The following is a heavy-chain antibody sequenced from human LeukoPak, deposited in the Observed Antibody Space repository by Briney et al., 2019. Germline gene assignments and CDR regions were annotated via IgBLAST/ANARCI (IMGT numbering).Heavy chain of an antibody. Sequence: GASVKVSCKASGYTFTGYYMHWVQQAPGQGLEWMGWINPNSGGTNYAQKFQGRVTMTRDTSISTAYMELSRLRSDDTAVYYCARDGLSPYSSSCPDYWGQGTLVTVPS. CDR3: ARDGLSPYSSSCPDY. V-gene: IGHV1-2*02. CDR2: INPNSGGT. CDR1: GYTFTGYY. D-gene: IGHD6-13*01. J-gene: IGHJ4*02.